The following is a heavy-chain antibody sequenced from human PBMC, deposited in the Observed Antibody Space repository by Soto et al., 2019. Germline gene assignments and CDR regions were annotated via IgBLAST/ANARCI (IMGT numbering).Heavy chain of an antibody. CDR1: GYTFTTFG. Sequence: QVQLVQSGAEVKEPGASVKVSCKASGYTFTTFGISWVRQAPGQGLEWMGWIDPKNGNTKDAQNFQGRLTMTTDPSTSTAYMELRSLTSDDTAVYFCAKEYCDTSRCFLPDYWGQGALVTVSS. D-gene: IGHD2-2*01. CDR3: AKEYCDTSRCFLPDY. CDR2: IDPKNGNT. V-gene: IGHV1-18*01. J-gene: IGHJ4*02.